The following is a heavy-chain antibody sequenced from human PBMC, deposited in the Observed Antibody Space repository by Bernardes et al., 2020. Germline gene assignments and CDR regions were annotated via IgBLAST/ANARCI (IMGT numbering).Heavy chain of an antibody. D-gene: IGHD3-10*01. CDR2: IYYSGST. J-gene: IGHJ6*02. CDR3: ARGGGYYGSGSRYYYYYGMDV. CDR1: GGSISSGGYY. Sequence: SETLPLTCTVSGGSISSGGYYWSWIRQHPGKGLEWIGYIYYSGSTYYNPSLKSRVTISVDTSKNQFSLKLSSVTAADTAVYYCARGGGYYGSGSRYYYYYGMDVWGQGTTVTVSS. V-gene: IGHV4-31*03.